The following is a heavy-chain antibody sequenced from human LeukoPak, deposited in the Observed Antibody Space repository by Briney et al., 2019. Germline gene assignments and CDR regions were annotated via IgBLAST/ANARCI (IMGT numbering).Heavy chain of an antibody. CDR2: ISSSSTYV. CDR3: ARDAFYYDSSGPQR. V-gene: IGHV3-21*01. CDR1: GFTFSSYE. J-gene: IGHJ1*01. D-gene: IGHD3-22*01. Sequence: GGSLRLSCAASGFTFSSYEMNWVRQAPGKGLEWVSSISSSSTYVYYADSVKGRFTISRDNAKNSLYLQMNSLRAEDTAVYYCARDAFYYDSSGPQRWGQGTLVTVSS.